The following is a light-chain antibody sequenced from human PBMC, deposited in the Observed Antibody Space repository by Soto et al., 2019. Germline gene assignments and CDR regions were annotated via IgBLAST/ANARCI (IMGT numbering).Light chain of an antibody. CDR2: AAS. J-gene: IGKJ2*01. Sequence: EIVLTQSPGTLSLSPGERATLSCRASQSVSSSYLAWFQQKPGQAPRLLIYAASSRATGIPDRFSGSGSGTEFTLTISRLEPEDFAMYYCQQYGSSLHTFGQGTKLEIK. CDR1: QSVSSSY. V-gene: IGKV3-20*01. CDR3: QQYGSSLHT.